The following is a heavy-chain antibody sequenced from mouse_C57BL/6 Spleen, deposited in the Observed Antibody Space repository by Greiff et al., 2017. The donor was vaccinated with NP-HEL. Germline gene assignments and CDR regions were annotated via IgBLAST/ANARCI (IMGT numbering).Heavy chain of an antibody. CDR2: IYPGSGNT. J-gene: IGHJ4*01. CDR1: GYTFTDYY. V-gene: IGHV1-76*01. CDR3: ARDGEAMDY. Sequence: QVTLKVSGAELVRPGASVKLSCKASGYTFTDYYINWVKQRPGQGLEWIARIYPGSGNTYYNEKFKGKATLTAEKSSSTAYMQLSSLTSEDSAVYFCARDGEAMDYWGQGTSVTVSS.